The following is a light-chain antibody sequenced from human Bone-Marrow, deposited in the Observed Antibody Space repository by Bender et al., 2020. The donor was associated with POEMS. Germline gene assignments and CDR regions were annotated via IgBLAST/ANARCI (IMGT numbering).Light chain of an antibody. CDR3: QAVSRSGLHVI. J-gene: IGLJ2*01. CDR2: KDS. CDR1: ALPYQH. V-gene: IGLV3-25*03. Sequence: SSELTQPPSVSVSAGQTATITCSGLALPYQHAYWYQQMPGQSPVLVIYKDSERPSGIPERCSGASSGTTVTLTISAVQAEDGADYYCQAVSRSGLHVIFGGGNRLTVL.